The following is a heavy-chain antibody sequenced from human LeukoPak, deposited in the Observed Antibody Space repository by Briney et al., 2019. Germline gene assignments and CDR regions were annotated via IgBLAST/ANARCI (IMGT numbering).Heavy chain of an antibody. V-gene: IGHV3-20*04. CDR2: INWNGGGT. CDR3: ARWELSGRVMERLSWINH. J-gene: IGHJ4*02. CDR1: GFTFDDFG. Sequence: RPGGSLRLSXAASGFTFDDFGMTWVRQAPGKGLEWVSGINWNGGGTGYADSVKGRFTISRDNAKKILYLQMNSLRVEDTAVYYCARWELSGRVMERLSWINHWGQGALVTVSS. D-gene: IGHD3-16*02.